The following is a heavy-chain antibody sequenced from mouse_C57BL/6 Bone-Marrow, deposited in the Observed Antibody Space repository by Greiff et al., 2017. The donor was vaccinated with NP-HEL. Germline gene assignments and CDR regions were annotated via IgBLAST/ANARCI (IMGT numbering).Heavy chain of an antibody. V-gene: IGHV1-4*01. D-gene: IGHD2-4*01. CDR2: INPSSGYT. Sequence: QVQLQQSGAELARPGASVKMSYKASGYTFTSYTMHWVKQRPGQGLEWIGYINPSSGYTKYNQKFKDKATLTADKSYSTAYMQLSSLTSEDSAVYYCAKYDYENWGQGTTLTVSS. CDR3: AKYDYEN. CDR1: GYTFTSYT. J-gene: IGHJ2*01.